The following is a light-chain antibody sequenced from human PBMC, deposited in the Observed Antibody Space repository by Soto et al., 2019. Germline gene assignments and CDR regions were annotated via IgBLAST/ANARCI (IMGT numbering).Light chain of an antibody. Sequence: QSALTQPASVSGSPGQSITISCTGTFSDVGSYNLVSWYQQHPGKAPKLMIYEDTKRPSGVSNRFSGSKSGYTASLTISGLQAEDEADYYCNSYATGNTRVFGTGTKAPS. CDR1: FSDVGSYNL. V-gene: IGLV2-14*02. CDR2: EDT. CDR3: NSYATGNTRV. J-gene: IGLJ1*01.